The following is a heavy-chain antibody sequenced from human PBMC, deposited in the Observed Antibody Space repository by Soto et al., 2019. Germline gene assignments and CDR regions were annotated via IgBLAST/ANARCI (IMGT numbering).Heavy chain of an antibody. CDR2: ISGSGDSA. D-gene: IGHD5-18*01. V-gene: IGHV3-23*01. CDR3: APLGAVQYTYLSSLDY. J-gene: IGHJ4*02. Sequence: EVQLLESGGGLVQPGGSLRLSCAASGFTFSSYDMSWVRQAPGKGLEWVSTISGSGDSAYYGDSVRGRFTISRDNSKNTLYLQMNSLRAEDTAVYYCAPLGAVQYTYLSSLDYWGQGTLVTVSS. CDR1: GFTFSSYD.